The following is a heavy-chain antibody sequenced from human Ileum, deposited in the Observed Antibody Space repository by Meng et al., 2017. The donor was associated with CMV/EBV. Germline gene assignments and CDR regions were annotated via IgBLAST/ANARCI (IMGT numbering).Heavy chain of an antibody. CDR3: ARTDTLMAYEY. CDR1: GFNFNNYW. CDR2: IYPGDSET. V-gene: IGHV5-51*01. D-gene: IGHD5-24*01. Sequence: GGSLRLSCKGSGFNFNNYWIAWVRQTPGKGLEWMGVIYPGDSETRYNPSFQGQVSISADKSISTAYLQWTSLKASDSALYYCARTDTLMAYEYWGQGTMVTVSS. J-gene: IGHJ4*02.